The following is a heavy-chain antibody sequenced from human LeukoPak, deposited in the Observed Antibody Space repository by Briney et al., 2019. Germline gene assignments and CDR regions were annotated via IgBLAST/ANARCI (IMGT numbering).Heavy chain of an antibody. V-gene: IGHV3-48*03. CDR2: ISTCGSTT. J-gene: IGHJ6*02. CDR1: GLTFSSYE. CDR3: ARYYGSGSYVTGGMDV. Sequence: PGGSLRLSCAASGLTFSSYEMSWVRQAPGKGLEWLSYISTCGSTTHYADSVKGRFTMSRDNVKNSLYLQMNSLRAEDTAVYYCARYYGSGSYVTGGMDVWGQGTTVTVSS. D-gene: IGHD3-10*01.